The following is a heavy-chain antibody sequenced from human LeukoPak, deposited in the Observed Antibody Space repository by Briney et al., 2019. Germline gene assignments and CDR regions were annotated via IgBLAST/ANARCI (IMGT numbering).Heavy chain of an antibody. CDR2: IYYTGIT. CDR1: GDSISSGGYY. V-gene: IGHV4-31*03. J-gene: IGHJ4*02. CDR3: ARAVPPATHDF. D-gene: IGHD2-2*01. Sequence: RASETLSLTCTVSGDSISSGGYYWSWIRQHPGEGLEWIGHIYYTGITYYNPSLKSRLTTSVDTSKNQFSLNLRSVTAADTAVYFCARAVPPATHDFWGQGTLVTVSS.